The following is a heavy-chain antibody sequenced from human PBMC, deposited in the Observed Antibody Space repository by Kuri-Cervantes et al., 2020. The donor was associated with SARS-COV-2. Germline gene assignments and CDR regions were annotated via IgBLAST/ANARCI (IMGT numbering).Heavy chain of an antibody. V-gene: IGHV3-21*01. CDR3: ARQRDTAMDTASPFDY. CDR2: ISSSSSYI. CDR1: GFTFSSYA. Sequence: GGSLRLSCAASGFTFSSYAMSWVRQAPGKGLEWVSSISSSSSYIYYADSVKGRFTISRDNAKNSLYLQMNSLRAEDTAVYYCARQRDTAMDTASPFDYWGQGTLVTVSS. D-gene: IGHD5-18*01. J-gene: IGHJ4*02.